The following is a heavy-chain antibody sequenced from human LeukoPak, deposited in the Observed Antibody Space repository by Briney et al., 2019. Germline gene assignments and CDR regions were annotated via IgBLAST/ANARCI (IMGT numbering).Heavy chain of an antibody. CDR2: ISGSGGST. D-gene: IGHD2-2*01. V-gene: IGHV3-23*01. CDR1: GFTFSSYA. CDR3: AKVVPAAYYFGY. J-gene: IGHJ4*02. Sequence: GGSLRLSCAASGFTFSSYAMSWVRQAPGKGLEWVSVISGSGGSTYYADSVKGRFTISRDNSKNTLYLQMNILRAEDTAVYYCAKVVPAAYYFGYWGQGTLVTVSS.